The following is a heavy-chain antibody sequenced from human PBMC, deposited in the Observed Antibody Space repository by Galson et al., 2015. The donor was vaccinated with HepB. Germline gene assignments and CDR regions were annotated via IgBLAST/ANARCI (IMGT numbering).Heavy chain of an antibody. CDR3: AAGRWLVAY. J-gene: IGHJ4*02. V-gene: IGHV3-7*03. Sequence: LRLSCAVSRFTFRTYWMSWVRQAPGKGLEWVANIKQDGSEKNYVDSVKGRFTISRDNAQNSLYLQMNGLRAEDTALYYCAAGRWLVAYWGQGTLVTVSS. D-gene: IGHD6-19*01. CDR2: IKQDGSEK. CDR1: RFTFRTYW.